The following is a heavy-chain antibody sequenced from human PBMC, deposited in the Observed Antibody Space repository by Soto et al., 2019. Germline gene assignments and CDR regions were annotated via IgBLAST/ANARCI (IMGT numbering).Heavy chain of an antibody. CDR3: AHRRGYCSSTSCYTQRFDS. J-gene: IGHJ5*01. D-gene: IGHD2-2*02. CDR1: GFTFSSSW. CDR2: MNPDGSAI. Sequence: PGGSLRLSCVVSGFTFSSSWMHWVRQGQGKGLVWVSRMNPDGSAINYADSVKGRFTTSRDSAKNILYLQMNSLRAEDTALYYCAHRRGYCSSTSCYTQRFDSWGQGTLVTVSS. V-gene: IGHV3-74*01.